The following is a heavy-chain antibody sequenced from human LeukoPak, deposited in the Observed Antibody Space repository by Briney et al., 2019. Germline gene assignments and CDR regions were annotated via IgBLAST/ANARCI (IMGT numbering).Heavy chain of an antibody. Sequence: PGGSLRLSCAASGFTFSSYSMNWVRQAPGKGLEWVSSISSSSSYIYYADSVKGRFTTSRDNSKNTLYLEMNSLRAEDTAIYYCAKMKGHPLPKYYMDVWGQGTTVTVSS. CDR2: ISSSSSYI. CDR3: AKMKGHPLPKYYMDV. CDR1: GFTFSSYS. J-gene: IGHJ6*01. D-gene: IGHD1-26*01. V-gene: IGHV3-21*04.